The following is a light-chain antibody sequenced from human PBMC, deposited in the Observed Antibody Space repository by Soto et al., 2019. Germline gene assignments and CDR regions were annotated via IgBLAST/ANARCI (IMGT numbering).Light chain of an antibody. CDR2: DNN. CDR3: GTWDSSLSAVI. V-gene: IGLV1-51*01. CDR1: SSNIGNNY. J-gene: IGLJ2*01. Sequence: QAVVTQPPSVSAAPGQKVTISCSGSSSNIGNNYVSWYQQFPGTAPKLLIYDNNKQPSGIPDRFSGSKSGTSATLGITGLQTGDEADYYCGTWDSSLSAVIFGGGTKLTVL.